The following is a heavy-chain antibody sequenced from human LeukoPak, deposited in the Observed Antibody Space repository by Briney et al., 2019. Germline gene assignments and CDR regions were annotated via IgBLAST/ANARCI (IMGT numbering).Heavy chain of an antibody. CDR2: ISGSGGST. CDR3: AKLGTYYYYYMDV. D-gene: IGHD1-1*01. CDR1: GFTFSSYG. J-gene: IGHJ6*03. V-gene: IGHV3-23*01. Sequence: GGSLRLSCAASGFTFSSYGMSWVRQAPGKGLEWVSAISGSGGSTYYADSVKGRFTISRDNSKITLYLQINSLRAEDTAVYYCAKLGTYYYYYMDVWGKGTTVTISS.